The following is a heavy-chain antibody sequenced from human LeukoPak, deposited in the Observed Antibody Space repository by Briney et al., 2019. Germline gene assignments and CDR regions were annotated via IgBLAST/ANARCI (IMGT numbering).Heavy chain of an antibody. J-gene: IGHJ4*02. Sequence: GRSLRHSCAASGFTFITYGMHWVRQAPGKGLEWVAVIWHDGSLKYYGEYVKGRFTISRADSENTRYLHMNSLTVEDTAVYCARDLGDRSTGYYFDYWGQGTLVTVSS. D-gene: IGHD3-16*01. CDR2: IWHDGSLK. V-gene: IGHV3-33*01. CDR3: ARDLGDRSTGYYFDY. CDR1: GFTFITYG.